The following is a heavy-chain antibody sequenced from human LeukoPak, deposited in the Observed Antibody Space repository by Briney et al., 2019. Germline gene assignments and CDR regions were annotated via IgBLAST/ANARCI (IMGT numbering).Heavy chain of an antibody. CDR1: GFTFTSYW. Sequence: GGSLRLSCEASGFTFTSYWMSWVRQAPGKGLEWVANIKEDGNEKYYVDSVKGRFTISRDNAKNSLYLQMNSLRAEDTAVYYCARATMIVVALNDYWGQGTLVTVSS. CDR2: IKEDGNEK. CDR3: ARATMIVVALNDY. V-gene: IGHV3-7*03. D-gene: IGHD3-22*01. J-gene: IGHJ4*02.